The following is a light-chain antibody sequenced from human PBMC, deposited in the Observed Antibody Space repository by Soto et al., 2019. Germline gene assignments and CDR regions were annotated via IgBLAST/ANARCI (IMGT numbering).Light chain of an antibody. V-gene: IGLV1-44*01. CDR1: SSNIGSKT. Sequence: QSVLTQPPSASGTPGQRVTISCSGRSSNIGSKTVNWYQQLSGTAPKLLIYSNDQRPSGVPDRFSGSKSGTSASLAITGLQSEEEADYYCAAWDDSLNVWLFGGGTKLTVL. J-gene: IGLJ3*02. CDR3: AAWDDSLNVWL. CDR2: SND.